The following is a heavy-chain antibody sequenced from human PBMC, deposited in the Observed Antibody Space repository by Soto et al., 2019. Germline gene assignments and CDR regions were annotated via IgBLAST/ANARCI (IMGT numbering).Heavy chain of an antibody. Sequence: SETLSLTCTVSGGSISSGGYYWSWIRQHPGKGLEWIGYIYSSGSTYYNPSLKSRVTVSVDTSKNQFSLKLSSVTAADTAVYYCARDLSNYCSGGSCYSVSSWFDPWGQGTLVTVSS. J-gene: IGHJ5*02. D-gene: IGHD2-15*01. CDR1: GGSISSGGYY. V-gene: IGHV4-31*03. CDR2: IYSSGST. CDR3: ARDLSNYCSGGSCYSVSSWFDP.